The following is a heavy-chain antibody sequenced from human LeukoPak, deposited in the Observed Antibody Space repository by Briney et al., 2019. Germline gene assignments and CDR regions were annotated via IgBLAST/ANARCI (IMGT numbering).Heavy chain of an antibody. CDR3: ASSLRPYYFAY. D-gene: IGHD4-17*01. V-gene: IGHV4-59*01. CDR1: GGSISNYY. Sequence: SETLSLTCTVSGGSISNYYWSWIRQPPGKGLEWIGYIYYSGSTNYNPSLKSRVTISVDTSKNQFSLKLSSVTAADTAVYYCASSLRPYYFAYWGQGTLVTVSS. CDR2: IYYSGST. J-gene: IGHJ4*02.